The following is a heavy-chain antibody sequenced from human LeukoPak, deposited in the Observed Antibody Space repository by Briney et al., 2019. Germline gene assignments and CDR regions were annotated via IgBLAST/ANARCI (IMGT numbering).Heavy chain of an antibody. CDR2: ISSSSYI. CDR1: GFTSSSYS. V-gene: IGHV3-21*01. Sequence: GGSLRLSCAASGFTSSSYSMNWVRQAPGKGLEWVSSISSSSYIYYADSVKGRFTISRDNAKNSLYLQMNSLRAEDTAVYYCARVGPSSGSFFDYWGQGTLVTVSS. CDR3: ARVGPSSGSFFDY. J-gene: IGHJ4*02. D-gene: IGHD1-26*01.